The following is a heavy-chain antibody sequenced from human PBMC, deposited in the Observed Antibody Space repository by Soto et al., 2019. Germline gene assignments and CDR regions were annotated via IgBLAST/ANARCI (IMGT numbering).Heavy chain of an antibody. J-gene: IGHJ4*02. CDR1: GFTFSSYS. Sequence: PGGSLRLSCAASGFTFSSYSMNWVRQAPGKGLEWVSYISSSSSTIYYADSVKGRFTISRDNAKNSLYLQMNSLRAEDTAVYYCAREYYDILTGYQYYFDYWGQGTLVTVSS. D-gene: IGHD3-9*01. CDR3: AREYYDILTGYQYYFDY. CDR2: ISSSSSTI. V-gene: IGHV3-48*01.